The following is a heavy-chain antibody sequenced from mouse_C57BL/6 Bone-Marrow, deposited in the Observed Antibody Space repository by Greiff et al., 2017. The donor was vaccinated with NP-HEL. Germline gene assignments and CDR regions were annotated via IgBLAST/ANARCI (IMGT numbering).Heavy chain of an antibody. J-gene: IGHJ3*01. CDR3: ARDNYSNYRFAY. Sequence: VQLKESGGGLVKPGGSLKLSCAASGFTFSSYAMSWVRQTPEKRLEWVATISDGGSYTYYPDNVKGRFTISRDNAKNNLYLQMSHLKSEDTAMYYCARDNYSNYRFAYWGQGTLVTVSA. CDR2: ISDGGSYT. V-gene: IGHV5-4*01. D-gene: IGHD2-5*01. CDR1: GFTFSSYA.